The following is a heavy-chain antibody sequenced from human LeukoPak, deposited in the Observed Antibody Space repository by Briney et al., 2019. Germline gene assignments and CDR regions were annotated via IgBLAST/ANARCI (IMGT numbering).Heavy chain of an antibody. D-gene: IGHD2-21*01. V-gene: IGHV3-23*01. CDR1: GFTFRSYA. J-gene: IGHJ4*02. Sequence: TVGSLRLSCAASGFTFRSYAMSWVRQAPGRGLEWVSAISSNGGSTYYADSGKGRFTISRDNSRNTLYLQMNSLRGEDTDVYYCANRPGDPYYFDYWGQGTLVTVSS. CDR3: ANRPGDPYYFDY. CDR2: ISSNGGST.